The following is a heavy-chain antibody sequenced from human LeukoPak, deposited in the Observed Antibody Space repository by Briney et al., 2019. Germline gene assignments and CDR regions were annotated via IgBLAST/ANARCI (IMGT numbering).Heavy chain of an antibody. CDR1: GFTFSSYW. J-gene: IGHJ3*02. CDR3: ARVKEASAFDI. Sequence: PGGSLRLSCAASGFTFSSYWMSWVRQAPGKGLEWVANIKQDGSEKYYVDSVKGRFTISRDNAKNSLYLQMNSLRAEDAAVYYCARVKEASAFDIWGQGTMVTVSS. CDR2: IKQDGSEK. V-gene: IGHV3-7*01. D-gene: IGHD5-12*01.